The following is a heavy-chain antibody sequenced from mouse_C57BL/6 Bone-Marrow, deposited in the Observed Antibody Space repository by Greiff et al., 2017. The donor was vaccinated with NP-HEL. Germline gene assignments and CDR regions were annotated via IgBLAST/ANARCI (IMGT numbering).Heavy chain of an antibody. Sequence: VQLQQSGAELVKPGASVKLSCKASGYTFTSYWMHWVKQRPGQGLEWIGMIHPNSGSTNYNEKFKSKATLTVDKSSSTAYMQLSSLTSEDSAVYYCARSFTTVVATGFDYWGQGTTLTVSS. CDR3: ARSFTTVVATGFDY. D-gene: IGHD1-1*01. V-gene: IGHV1-64*01. J-gene: IGHJ2*01. CDR1: GYTFTSYW. CDR2: IHPNSGST.